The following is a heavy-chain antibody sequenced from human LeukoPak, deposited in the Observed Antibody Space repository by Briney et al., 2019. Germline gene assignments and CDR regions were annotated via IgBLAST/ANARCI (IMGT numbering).Heavy chain of an antibody. J-gene: IGHJ6*03. V-gene: IGHV1-2*06. CDR2: LNPDSGVT. Sequence: ASVKVSCKASGYRFTAYKMHWVRQAPGQGLEWMGRLNPDSGVTNYAQKFEARVTMTRDTSSNTVHMELSRLTSDDTAVYHCARELTHYYESGSYSMREHMDVWGKGTTVTVSS. CDR3: ARELTHYYESGSYSMREHMDV. D-gene: IGHD3-22*01. CDR1: GYRFTAYK.